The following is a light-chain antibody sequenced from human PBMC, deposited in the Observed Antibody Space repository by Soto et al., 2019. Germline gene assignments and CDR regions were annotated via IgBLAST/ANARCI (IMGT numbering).Light chain of an antibody. CDR3: QLYGSSPIT. Sequence: EIVLTQSPATLSFSPGERATLSCGASADVSSSYVAWYQQKSGLAPRLLIHDASSRATGIPDRFSGSKSGTDFTLTIRRLEPEDAGVYYCQLYGSSPITFGQGTRLDLK. J-gene: IGKJ5*01. V-gene: IGKV3D-20*01. CDR1: ADVSSSY. CDR2: DAS.